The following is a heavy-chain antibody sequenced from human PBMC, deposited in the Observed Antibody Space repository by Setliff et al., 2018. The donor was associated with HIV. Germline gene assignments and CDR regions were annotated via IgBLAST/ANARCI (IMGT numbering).Heavy chain of an antibody. V-gene: IGHV1-18*01. Sequence: ASVKVSCKASGFTFTDYGFSWVRQAPGQGLEWMGWIGGYEHNINYAQKVQGRVTMTTDTSTSTAYMEFRSLISDDTAVYYCTKDGLAAGFRAFDIWGQGTMVTVSS. D-gene: IGHD6-13*01. CDR1: GFTFTDYG. J-gene: IGHJ3*02. CDR2: IGGYEHNI. CDR3: TKDGLAAGFRAFDI.